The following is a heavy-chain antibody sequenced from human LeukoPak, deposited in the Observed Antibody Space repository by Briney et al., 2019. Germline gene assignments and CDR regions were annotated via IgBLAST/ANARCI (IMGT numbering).Heavy chain of an antibody. V-gene: IGHV4-39*02. CDR3: ARQQLVQPIDY. Sequence: SETLSLTCTVSGGSISSRSYYWGWLRQPPGKGLEWIGSIFYSGSTSYNRSLKSPVTISVDTSNHHFSLRLSSVTAADTAVYYCARQQLVQPIDYWGQGTLVTVSS. D-gene: IGHD6-13*01. J-gene: IGHJ4*02. CDR1: GGSISSRSYY. CDR2: IFYSGST.